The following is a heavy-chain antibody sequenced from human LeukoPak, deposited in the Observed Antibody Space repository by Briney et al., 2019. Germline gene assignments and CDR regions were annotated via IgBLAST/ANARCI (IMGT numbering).Heavy chain of an antibody. CDR1: GFTFSSYW. J-gene: IGHJ4*02. V-gene: IGHV3-7*01. CDR2: IKQDGSEK. CDR3: AKDRAGNSWNFDY. D-gene: IGHD6-13*01. Sequence: PWGSLRLSCAASGFTFSSYWMSWVRQAPGKGLEWVANIKQDGSEKYYVDSVKGRFTISRDNAKNSLYLQMNSLRTEDMAVYYCAKDRAGNSWNFDYWGQGTLVAVSS.